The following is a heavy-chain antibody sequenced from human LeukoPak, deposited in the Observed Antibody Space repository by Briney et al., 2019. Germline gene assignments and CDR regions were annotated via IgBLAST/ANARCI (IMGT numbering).Heavy chain of an antibody. D-gene: IGHD1-26*01. V-gene: IGHV3-30*02. CDR2: IRYDGSNK. Sequence: GGSLRLSCSASGFTFRSYGMHWVRQAPGKGLEWVAFIRYDGSNKPYVDSVKGRLTISRDNSKNTLYLQMNSLRAEDTAVYYCAKQLESGTYSAFDIWGQGTMVTVSS. CDR3: AKQLESGTYSAFDI. CDR1: GFTFRSYG. J-gene: IGHJ3*02.